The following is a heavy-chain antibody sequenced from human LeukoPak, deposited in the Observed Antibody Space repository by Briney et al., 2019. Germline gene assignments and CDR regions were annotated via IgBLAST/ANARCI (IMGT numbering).Heavy chain of an antibody. CDR2: ISSSSSYI. J-gene: IGHJ4*02. CDR1: GFTFSTYA. V-gene: IGHV3-21*01. D-gene: IGHD6-19*01. Sequence: PGGSLRLSCAASGFTFSTYAMTWVRQAPGKGLEWVSSISSSSSYIYYADSVKGRFTISRDNAKNSLYLQMNSLRAEDTAVYYCARDIKAGTPFFDYWGQGTLVTVSS. CDR3: ARDIKAGTPFFDY.